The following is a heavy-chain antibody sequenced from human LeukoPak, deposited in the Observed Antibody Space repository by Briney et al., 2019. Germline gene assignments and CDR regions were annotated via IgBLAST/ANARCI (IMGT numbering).Heavy chain of an antibody. CDR3: AKCGTKAGFDY. CDR2: ISGSGGST. CDR1: GFTFSSSA. J-gene: IGHJ4*02. D-gene: IGHD2-8*01. V-gene: IGHV3-23*01. Sequence: GGSLRLSCAASGFTFSSSAMSWGRPAPGKGLEWVSAISGSGGSTYYADSVKGRFTISRDNSKNTLYLQMNSLRDEDTAVYYCAKCGTKAGFDYWGQGTLVTVSS.